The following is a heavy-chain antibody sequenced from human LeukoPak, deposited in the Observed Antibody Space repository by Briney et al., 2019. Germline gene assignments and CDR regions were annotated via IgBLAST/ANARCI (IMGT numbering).Heavy chain of an antibody. CDR2: INHSGST. CDR3: AGRQVAAAGTLLE. Sequence: SETLSLTCAVYGGSFSGYYWGWIRQPPGKGLEWIGEINHSGSTNYNPSLKSRVTISVDTPKNQFSLKLSSVTAADTAVYYCAGRQVAAAGTLLEWGQGTLVTVSS. D-gene: IGHD6-13*01. J-gene: IGHJ4*02. V-gene: IGHV4-34*01. CDR1: GGSFSGYY.